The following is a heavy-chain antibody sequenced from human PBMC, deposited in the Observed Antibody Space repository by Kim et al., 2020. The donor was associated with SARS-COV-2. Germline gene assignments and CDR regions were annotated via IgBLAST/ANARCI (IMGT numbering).Heavy chain of an antibody. J-gene: IGHJ6*02. Sequence: GGSLRLSCAASGFTFSSYWMSWVRQAPGKGLEWVANIKQDGSEKYYVDSVKGRFTISRDNAKNSLYLQMNSLRAEDTAVYYCAKRSAILTDYCDYYYYYGMDVWGQGTTVTVSS. D-gene: IGHD3-9*01. CDR2: IKQDGSEK. V-gene: IGHV3-7*03. CDR3: AKRSAILTDYCDYYYYYGMDV. CDR1: GFTFSSYW.